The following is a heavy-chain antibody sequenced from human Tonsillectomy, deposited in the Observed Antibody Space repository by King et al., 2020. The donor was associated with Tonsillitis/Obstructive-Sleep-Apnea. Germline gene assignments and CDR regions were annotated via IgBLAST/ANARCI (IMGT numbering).Heavy chain of an antibody. D-gene: IGHD3-3*01. CDR3: AGTNFYYFDY. Sequence: QLQESGPGLVKPSETLSLTCTVSGGSISSSSYYWGWIRQPPGKGLEWIGRIYYSGSTYYNPSLKSRVTISVDTSKNQFSLELSSVTAADTAVYYCAGTNFYYFDYWGQGTLVTVSS. V-gene: IGHV4-39*01. CDR2: IYYSGST. J-gene: IGHJ4*02. CDR1: GGSISSSSYY.